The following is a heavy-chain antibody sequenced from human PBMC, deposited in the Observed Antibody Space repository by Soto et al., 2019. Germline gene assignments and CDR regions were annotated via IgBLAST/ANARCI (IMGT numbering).Heavy chain of an antibody. CDR1: GFTFSNYA. CDR2: ISSSVGSI. CDR3: AKEGGPTVPT. J-gene: IGHJ3*01. D-gene: IGHD4-4*01. Sequence: GGSLRLSCEASGFTFSNYAMSWVRQAPGKGLEWVSAISSSVGSINYADSVKGWFTISRDNSKNTLYLQMNSLRAEDTAVYYCAKEGGPTVPTWGQGTMVTVSS. V-gene: IGHV3-23*01.